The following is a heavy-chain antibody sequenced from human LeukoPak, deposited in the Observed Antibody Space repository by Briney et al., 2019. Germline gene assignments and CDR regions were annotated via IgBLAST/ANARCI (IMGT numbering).Heavy chain of an antibody. J-gene: IGHJ4*02. V-gene: IGHV4-59*07. CDR1: GDSTSTYC. CDR2: ICHTGST. CDR3: ARGRGGYDFYAY. Sequence: PSDTLSLTCTVSGDSTSTYCWTWIRQSPGKGLEWIGYICHTGSTKYNPSLKGRVAISIETSKNQFSLNLRSMTAADTALYYCARGRGGYDFYAYWGQGLPVTVSS. D-gene: IGHD3-3*01.